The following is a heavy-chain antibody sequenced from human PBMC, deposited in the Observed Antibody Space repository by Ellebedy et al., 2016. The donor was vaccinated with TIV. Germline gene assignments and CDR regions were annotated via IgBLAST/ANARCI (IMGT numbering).Heavy chain of an antibody. D-gene: IGHD2/OR15-2a*01. CDR3: ARVVTGD. V-gene: IGHV3-30-3*01. CDR2: ISYDGSNK. J-gene: IGHJ4*02. Sequence: GGSLRLSXAASGFTFSSYAMHWVRQAPGKGLEWVAVISYDGSNKYYADSVKGRFTISRDNAKNTLYLQMNSLRAEDTAVYYCARVVTGDWGQGTLVAVSS. CDR1: GFTFSSYA.